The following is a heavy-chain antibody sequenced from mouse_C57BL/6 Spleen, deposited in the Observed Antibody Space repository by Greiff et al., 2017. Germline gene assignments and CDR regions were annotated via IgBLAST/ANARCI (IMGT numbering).Heavy chain of an antibody. CDR1: GYTFTSYW. J-gene: IGHJ3*01. Sequence: QVQLKQPGAELVMPGASVKLSCKASGYTFTSYWMHWVKPRPGQGLEWIGEIDPSDSYTNYNQKFKGKSTLTVDKSSSTAYMQLSSLTSEDTAVYYCARGFTTVVEGCAYWGQGTLVTVSA. V-gene: IGHV1-69*01. D-gene: IGHD1-1*01. CDR3: ARGFTTVVEGCAY. CDR2: IDPSDSYT.